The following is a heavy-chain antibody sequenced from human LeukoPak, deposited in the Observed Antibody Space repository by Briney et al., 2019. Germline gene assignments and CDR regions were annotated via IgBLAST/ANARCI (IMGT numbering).Heavy chain of an antibody. V-gene: IGHV1-46*01. Sequence: GASVKVSCKASGYTFTSYFMHWVRQPPGQGLEWMGIINPNGGSTRYAQKFQGRVTMTRDTSTSTVFIEMSSLRSEDTAVYYCARGIGNGYRLFDYWGLGTPVTVSA. CDR1: GYTFTSYF. CDR3: ARGIGNGYRLFDY. CDR2: INPNGGST. J-gene: IGHJ4*02. D-gene: IGHD5-24*01.